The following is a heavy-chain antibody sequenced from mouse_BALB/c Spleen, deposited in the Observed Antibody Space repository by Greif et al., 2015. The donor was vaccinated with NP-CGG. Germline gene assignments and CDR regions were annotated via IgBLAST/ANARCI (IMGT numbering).Heavy chain of an antibody. D-gene: IGHD1-1*01. V-gene: IGHV1-4*01. CDR3: ARYWTVVAPGFAY. CDR1: GYTFTSYT. Sequence: QVQLQQSGAELARPGASVKMSCKASGYTFTSYTMHWVKQRPGQGLEWIGNINPSSGYTNYNQKFKDKATLTADKSSSTAYMQLSSLTSEDSAVYYCARYWTVVAPGFAYWGQGTLVTVSA. J-gene: IGHJ3*01. CDR2: INPSSGYT.